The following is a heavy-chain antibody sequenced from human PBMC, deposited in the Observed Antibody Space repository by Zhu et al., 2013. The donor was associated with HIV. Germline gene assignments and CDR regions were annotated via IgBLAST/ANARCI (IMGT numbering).Heavy chain of an antibody. J-gene: IGHJ4*02. D-gene: IGHD2-8*01. CDR1: GFTFRRYS. V-gene: IGHV3-30*04. Sequence: VQVVESGGGVVQPGRSLRLSCAASGFTFRRYSMHWVRQAPGKGLEWVALISDDGSNIYFADSVKGRFTISRDNSKNTVYLQMNSLRAEDTAVYYCARDDNVSYFDYWGQGTLVTVSS. CDR2: ISDDGSNI. CDR3: ARDDNVSYFDY.